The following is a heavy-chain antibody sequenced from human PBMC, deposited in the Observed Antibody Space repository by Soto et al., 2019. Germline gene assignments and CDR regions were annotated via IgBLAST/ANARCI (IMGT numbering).Heavy chain of an antibody. CDR2: IIPILGIA. CDR3: ARDFSAGNAIAAARFNDY. V-gene: IGHV1-69*04. J-gene: IGHJ4*02. CDR1: GGTFXSYT. Sequence: SVKISCKASGGTFXSYTISWVRQAPGQGLEWMGRIIPILGIANYAQKFQGRVTITADKSTSTAYMELSSLRSEDTAVYYCARDFSAGNAIAAARFNDYWGQGTLVTVSS. D-gene: IGHD6-13*01.